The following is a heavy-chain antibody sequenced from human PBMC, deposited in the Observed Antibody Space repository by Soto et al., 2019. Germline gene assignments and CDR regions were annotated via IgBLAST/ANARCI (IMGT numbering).Heavy chain of an antibody. V-gene: IGHV4-30-4*01. CDR3: AKIGNDSSGYYYFDY. Sequence: KPSETLSLTCTVSGGSISSGDYYWSWIRQPPGKGLEWIGYIYYSGSTYYNPSLKSRVTISVDTSKNQFSLKLSSVTAADTAVYYCAKIGNDSSGYYYFDYWGQGMLVTVSS. CDR2: IYYSGST. CDR1: GGSISSGDYY. D-gene: IGHD3-22*01. J-gene: IGHJ4*02.